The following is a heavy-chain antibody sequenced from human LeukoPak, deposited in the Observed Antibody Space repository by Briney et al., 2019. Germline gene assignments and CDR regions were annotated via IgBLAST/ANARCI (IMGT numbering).Heavy chain of an antibody. J-gene: IGHJ4*02. CDR3: ARGWAAADY. D-gene: IGHD3-16*01. CDR1: GFTFSSYA. CDR2: ISSNGCST. V-gene: IGHV3-64*01. Sequence: GGSLRLSCAASGFTFSSYAMHWVRQAPGKGLEYVSAISSNGCSTYYANSVKGRFTISRDNSKNTLYLQMGSLRAEDMAVYYCARGWAAADYWGQGTLVTVSS.